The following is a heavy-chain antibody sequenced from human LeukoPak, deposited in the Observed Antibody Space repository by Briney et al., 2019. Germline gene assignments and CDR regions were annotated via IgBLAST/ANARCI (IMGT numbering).Heavy chain of an antibody. CDR3: AKDPLRNPYSSSWTPFDY. CDR2: IGSDNKP. D-gene: IGHD6-13*01. CDR1: GFTFSSYA. V-gene: IGHV3-23*01. J-gene: IGHJ4*02. Sequence: GGSLRLSCAASGFTFSSYAMSWVRQAPGKGLEWVSSIGSDNKPHYSESVKGRFTISRDNSKNTLYLQMNSLRAEDTAVYYCAKDPLRNPYSSSWTPFDYWGQGTLVTVSS.